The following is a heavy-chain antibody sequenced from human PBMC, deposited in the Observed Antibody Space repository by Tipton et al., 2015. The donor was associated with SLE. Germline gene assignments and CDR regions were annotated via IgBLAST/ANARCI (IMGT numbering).Heavy chain of an antibody. J-gene: IGHJ4*02. Sequence: SLRLSCEASGFTFGVYAIHWVRQLPGKGLEWVSGISWNSGSVGYADSVQGRFTISRDNAKNSLYLQMNSLRAEDTALYYCAKDIGELGYDFAYWGLGTLVTVSS. V-gene: IGHV3-9*01. CDR1: GFTFGVYA. D-gene: IGHD2-2*01. CDR3: AKDIGELGYDFAY. CDR2: ISWNSGSV.